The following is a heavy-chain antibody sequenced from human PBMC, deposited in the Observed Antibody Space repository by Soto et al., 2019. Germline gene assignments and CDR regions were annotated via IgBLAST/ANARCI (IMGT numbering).Heavy chain of an antibody. CDR1: GGTFSSYA. CDR2: IIPIFGTA. V-gene: IGHV1-69*01. J-gene: IGHJ5*02. D-gene: IGHD2-15*01. CDR3: ARSGYCSGGSGYST. Sequence: QVQLVQSGAEVKKPGSSVKVSCKASGGTFSSYAISWVRQAPGQGLEWMGGIIPIFGTANYAQKFQGRVTITADESTSTAYMELSSLRSEDTAVYYCARSGYCSGGSGYSTWGQGTLVTVSS.